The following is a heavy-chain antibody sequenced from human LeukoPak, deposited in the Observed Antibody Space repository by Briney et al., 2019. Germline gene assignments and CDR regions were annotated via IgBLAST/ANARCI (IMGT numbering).Heavy chain of an antibody. CDR3: ARDQEYSGSYYRYFDY. J-gene: IGHJ4*02. D-gene: IGHD1-26*01. Sequence: SETLSPTCTVLGGSISSSYSSWIRQPPGKGLEWIGYIYSRGLTRGSTNYNPSLNSRVTISVDTSKNQFSLKLRSVTAADTAVYYCARDQEYSGSYYRYFDYWGQGTLVTVSS. V-gene: IGHV4-59*01. CDR2: IYSRGLTRGST. CDR1: GGSISSSY.